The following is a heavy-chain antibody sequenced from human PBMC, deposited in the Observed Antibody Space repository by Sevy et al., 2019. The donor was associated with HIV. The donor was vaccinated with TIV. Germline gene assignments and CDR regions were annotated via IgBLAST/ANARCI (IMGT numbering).Heavy chain of an antibody. D-gene: IGHD6-19*01. CDR3: ARITGWRFDY. Sequence: GGCLRLSCAASGFTCSDYYMSWIRQAPGKGLEWVSYISSSGSAIYYADSVKGRFTISRDNAKNSLYLQMNSLRAKDTAVYDCARITGWRFDYWGQGTLVTVSS. V-gene: IGHV3-11*04. CDR1: GFTCSDYY. J-gene: IGHJ4*02. CDR2: ISSSGSAI.